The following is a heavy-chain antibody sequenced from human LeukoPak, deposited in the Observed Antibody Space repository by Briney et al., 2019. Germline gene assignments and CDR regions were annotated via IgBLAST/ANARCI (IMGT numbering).Heavy chain of an antibody. D-gene: IGHD5-12*01. CDR2: ISSSSTNI. V-gene: IGHV3-48*01. CDR1: GFTFSSHS. J-gene: IGHJ4*02. CDR3: ASGSRRFDY. Sequence: GGSLRLSCAASGFTFSSHSMNWVRQAPGKGLEWVSYISSSSTNIYYADSVKGRFTISGDNAKNSLCLQMNSLRAEDTAVYYCASGSRRFDYWGQGTLVTVSS.